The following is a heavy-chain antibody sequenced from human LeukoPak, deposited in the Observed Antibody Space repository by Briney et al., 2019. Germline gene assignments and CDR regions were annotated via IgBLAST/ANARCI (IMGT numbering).Heavy chain of an antibody. Sequence: PSETLSLTCAVYGGSFSGYYWSWIRQPPGKGPEWIGEINDSGSTNCNPSLKSRVTISVDTSKNQFSLKLSSVNAADTAVYYCARVIDYDSSGHYLGYWGQGTLVTVSS. J-gene: IGHJ4*02. CDR1: GGSFSGYY. CDR2: INDSGST. D-gene: IGHD3-22*01. CDR3: ARVIDYDSSGHYLGY. V-gene: IGHV4-34*01.